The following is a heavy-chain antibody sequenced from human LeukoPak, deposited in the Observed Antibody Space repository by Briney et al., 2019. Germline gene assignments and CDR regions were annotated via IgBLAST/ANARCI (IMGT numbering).Heavy chain of an antibody. V-gene: IGHV3-23*01. J-gene: IGHJ4*02. CDR3: AKRKMDTAMAYYFDY. D-gene: IGHD5-18*01. Sequence: GGSLRLSCAASGFTFSSYAMSWVRQAPGKGLEWVSPTSGSGGSTYYADSVKGRFTISRDNSKNTLYLQMNSLRAEDTAVYYCAKRKMDTAMAYYFDYWGQGTLVTVSS. CDR1: GFTFSSYA. CDR2: TSGSGGST.